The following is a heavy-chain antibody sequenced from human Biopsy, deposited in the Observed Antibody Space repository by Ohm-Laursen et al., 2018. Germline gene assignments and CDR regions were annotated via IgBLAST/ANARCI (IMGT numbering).Heavy chain of an antibody. D-gene: IGHD5-12*01. Sequence: SETLSLPCSVSGYSVTNDYYWGWIRQPPGKGLEWIGNIYYDGITYYNPSLKSRVAMSVDTPKNQLSLRLTSGTAADTAVYYCARVAGGYAYYYGMDVWGQGTTVIVSS. CDR3: ARVAGGYAYYYGMDV. CDR2: IYYDGIT. CDR1: GYSVTNDYY. V-gene: IGHV4-38-2*02. J-gene: IGHJ6*02.